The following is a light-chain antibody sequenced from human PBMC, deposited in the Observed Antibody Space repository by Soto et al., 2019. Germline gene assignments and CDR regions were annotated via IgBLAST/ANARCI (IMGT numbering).Light chain of an antibody. J-gene: IGKJ1*01. CDR1: QSLSSY. CDR3: QQYNIYWT. Sequence: DIQMTQSPSTLSASLGDRVTITCRASQSLSSYLAWYQQKSGKAPNLLIYKASSLESGVPSRFSGSRSETEFTLTISSLQPDDFATYYCQQYNIYWTFGQGTKVEIK. V-gene: IGKV1-5*03. CDR2: KAS.